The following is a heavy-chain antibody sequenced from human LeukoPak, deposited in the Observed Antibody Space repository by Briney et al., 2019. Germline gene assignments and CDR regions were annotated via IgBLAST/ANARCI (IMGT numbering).Heavy chain of an antibody. D-gene: IGHD3-9*01. V-gene: IGHV3-21*01. J-gene: IGHJ4*02. CDR2: ISSSSSYI. CDR1: GFTFSSYS. CDR3: AREDNYDILTGYSKSIDY. Sequence: GGSLRLSCAASGFTFSSYSMNWVRQAPGKGLEWVSSISSSSSYIYYADSVKGRFTISRDNSKNSLDLQMNSLRAEDTAVYYCAREDNYDILTGYSKSIDYWGQGTLVTVSS.